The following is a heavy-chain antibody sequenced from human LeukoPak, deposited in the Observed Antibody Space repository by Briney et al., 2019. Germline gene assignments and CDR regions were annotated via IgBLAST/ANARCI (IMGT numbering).Heavy chain of an antibody. V-gene: IGHV3-21*01. CDR3: ARGDDILTGYEDAFDI. J-gene: IGHJ3*02. CDR2: IGSRSTSI. Sequence: GGSLRLSCAASGFTFNSYSMNWVRQAPGKGLEWVSSIGSRSTSIYYADSVKGRFTISRDNAKNSLYLQMNSLRAEDTAVYYCARGDDILTGYEDAFDIWGQGTMVTVSS. CDR1: GFTFNSYS. D-gene: IGHD3-9*01.